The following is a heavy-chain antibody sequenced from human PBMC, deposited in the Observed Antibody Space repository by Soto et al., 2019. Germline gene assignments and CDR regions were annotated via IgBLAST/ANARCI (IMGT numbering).Heavy chain of an antibody. V-gene: IGHV4-39*01. CDR3: ARWGRTSSSWYPPDY. CDR2: IYYSGST. CDR1: GGSISSSSYY. Sequence: QLQLQESGPGLVKPSETLSLTCTVSGGSISSSSYYWGWIRQPPGKGLEWIGSIYYSGSTYYNPSLKSRVTISVDTSKNPFSLKLSSVTAADTAVYYCARWGRTSSSWYPPDYWGQGTLVTVSS. D-gene: IGHD6-13*01. J-gene: IGHJ4*02.